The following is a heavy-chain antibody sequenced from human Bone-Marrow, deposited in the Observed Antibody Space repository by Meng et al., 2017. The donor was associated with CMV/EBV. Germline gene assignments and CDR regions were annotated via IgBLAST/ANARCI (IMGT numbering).Heavy chain of an antibody. D-gene: IGHD6-6*01. J-gene: IGHJ6*02. V-gene: IGHV3-30*02. CDR3: AKDGATRRVSYYGMDV. Sequence: GGSLRLSCAASGFTFDDYAMHWVRQAPGKGLEWVAFTAYDGSNKYYADSVKGRFTISRDNSRKTLYLQMNSLRPEDTAVYYCAKDGATRRVSYYGMDVWGQGTTVTVSS. CDR2: TAYDGSNK. CDR1: GFTFDDYA.